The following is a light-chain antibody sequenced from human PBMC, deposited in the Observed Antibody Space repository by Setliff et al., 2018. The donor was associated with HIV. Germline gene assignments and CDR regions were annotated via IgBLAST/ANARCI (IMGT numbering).Light chain of an antibody. Sequence: QSALTQPASLSGSPGQSITISCTGTSSDVGGYNYVSWYQHHPGKAPKLMIYDVNKRPSGVSNRFSGSKSGNTASLTISGLQAEDEADYYCSSYTTISTFVFGTGTKVTVL. CDR1: SSDVGGYNY. CDR3: SSYTTISTFV. J-gene: IGLJ1*01. V-gene: IGLV2-14*03. CDR2: DVN.